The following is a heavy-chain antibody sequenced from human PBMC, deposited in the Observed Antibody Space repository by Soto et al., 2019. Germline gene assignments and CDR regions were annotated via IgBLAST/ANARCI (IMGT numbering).Heavy chain of an antibody. CDR1: GGSISSGDYY. CDR3: ARALIQLWPHYYYGMDV. J-gene: IGHJ6*02. CDR2: IYYSGTT. V-gene: IGHV4-30-4*01. Sequence: LSLTCTVSGGSISSGDYYWSWIRQPPGKGLEWIGYIYYSGTTYYNPSLRSRVTISVDTSKNQFSLKVSSVTAADTAVYYCARALIQLWPHYYYGMDVWGQGTTVTVSS. D-gene: IGHD5-18*01.